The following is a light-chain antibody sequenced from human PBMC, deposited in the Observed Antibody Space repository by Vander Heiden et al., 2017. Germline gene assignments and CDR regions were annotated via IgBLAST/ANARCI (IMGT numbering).Light chain of an antibody. CDR1: ELGDKY. CDR2: QDN. CDR3: QAWDGSTGV. Sequence: SYELTQPPSVSESPGQTASIPCSGDELGDKYVCWYQQKPGQSPVLVMYQDNKRPSGIPERFSGSNSGDTATLTISGTQPMDEADFYCQAWDGSTGVFGTGTKVTVL. V-gene: IGLV3-1*01. J-gene: IGLJ1*01.